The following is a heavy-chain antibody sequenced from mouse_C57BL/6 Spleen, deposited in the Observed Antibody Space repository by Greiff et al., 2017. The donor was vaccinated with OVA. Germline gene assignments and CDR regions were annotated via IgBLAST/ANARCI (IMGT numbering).Heavy chain of an antibody. CDR1: GYAFSSSW. CDR2: IYPGDGDT. V-gene: IGHV1-82*01. CDR3: ARNDLYYYGSSGFAY. Sequence: LMKPGASVKISCKASGYAFSSSWMNWVKQRPGKGLEWIGRIYPGDGDTNYNGKFKGKATLTADKSSSTADMQLSSLTSEDSAVYFCARNDLYYYGSSGFAYWGQGTLVTVSA. J-gene: IGHJ3*01. D-gene: IGHD1-1*01.